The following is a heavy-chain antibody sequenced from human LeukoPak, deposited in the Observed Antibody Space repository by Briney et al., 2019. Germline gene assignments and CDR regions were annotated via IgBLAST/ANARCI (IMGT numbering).Heavy chain of an antibody. Sequence: PSETLSLTCGVSGYSITSGYYWAWIRQPPGKGLEWIGNNYQSGSTYYNPSFKSRVTISVDTSKNQFSLKLSSVTAADTAVYYCARRYSNYFFDYWGQGTLVTVSS. CDR3: ARRYSNYFFDY. V-gene: IGHV4-38-2*01. CDR1: GYSITSGYY. CDR2: NYQSGST. D-gene: IGHD4-11*01. J-gene: IGHJ4*02.